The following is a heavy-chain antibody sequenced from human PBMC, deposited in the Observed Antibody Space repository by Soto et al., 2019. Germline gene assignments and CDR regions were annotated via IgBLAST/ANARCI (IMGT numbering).Heavy chain of an antibody. D-gene: IGHD3-16*01. V-gene: IGHV3-15*01. CDR1: GFIFSNAL. J-gene: IGHJ4*02. Sequence: EVQLVESGGGLVKPGGSLRLSCTVSGFIFSNALMSWVRQAPGKGLEWVGRIKSKADRGTTDYAAPVKGRFIISRNDSKDTLYLQMNCLKTEDTAVYYCTRDYDFDSWGQGTLVTVSS. CDR3: TRDYDFDS. CDR2: IKSKADRGTT.